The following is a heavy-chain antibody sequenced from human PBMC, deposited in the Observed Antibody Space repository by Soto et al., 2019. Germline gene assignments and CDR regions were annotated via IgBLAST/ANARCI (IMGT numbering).Heavy chain of an antibody. CDR1: GGSISSYY. CDR3: ARVPLLGWFDY. Sequence: SETLSLTCTVSGGSISSYYWSWIRQPPGKGLEWIGYIYYSGSTNYNPSLKSRVTISVDTSKNQFSLKLSSVTAADTAVYYCARVPLLGWFDYWGQGTLVTVSS. V-gene: IGHV4-59*01. J-gene: IGHJ4*02. CDR2: IYYSGST. D-gene: IGHD3-16*01.